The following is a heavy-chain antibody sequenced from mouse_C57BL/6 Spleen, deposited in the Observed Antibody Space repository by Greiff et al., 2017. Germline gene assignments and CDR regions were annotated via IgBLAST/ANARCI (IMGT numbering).Heavy chain of an antibody. Sequence: VMLVESGPGLVAPSQSLSITCTVSGFSLTSYGVHWVRQPPGKGLEWLVVIWSDGSTTYNSALKSRLSISKDNSKSQVFLKMNSLQTDDTAMYYCARHREDSSGPYAMDYWGQGTSVTVSS. D-gene: IGHD3-2*02. CDR1: GFSLTSYG. V-gene: IGHV2-6-1*01. CDR2: IWSDGST. CDR3: ARHREDSSGPYAMDY. J-gene: IGHJ4*01.